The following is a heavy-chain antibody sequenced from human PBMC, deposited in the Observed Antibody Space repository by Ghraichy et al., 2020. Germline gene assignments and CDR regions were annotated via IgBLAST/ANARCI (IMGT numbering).Heavy chain of an antibody. V-gene: IGHV3-9*01. CDR2: INWNSDSI. CDR3: AKDIFPQGATRWSALDI. J-gene: IGHJ3*02. CDR1: GFTFNDYA. Sequence: SLRLFCAASGFTFNDYAMHWVRQAPGRGLEWVSGINWNSDSISYADSVEGRFTISRDNAKKSLYLQMNSLRDEDSALYYCAKDIFPQGATRWSALDIWGQGTVVTVSS. D-gene: IGHD1-26*01.